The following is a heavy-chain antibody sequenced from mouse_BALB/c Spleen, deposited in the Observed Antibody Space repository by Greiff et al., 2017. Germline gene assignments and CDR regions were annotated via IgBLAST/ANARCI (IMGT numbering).Heavy chain of an antibody. CDR1: GYTFTDYN. CDR2: INPNNGGT. Sequence: EVQRVESGPELVKPGASVKIPCKASGYTFTDYNMDWVKQSHGKSLEWIGDINPNNGGTIYNQKFKGKATLTVDKSSSTAYMELRSLTSEDTAVYYCARDDYDVGDWYFDVWGAGTTVTVSS. CDR3: ARDDYDVGDWYFDV. V-gene: IGHV1-18*01. J-gene: IGHJ1*01. D-gene: IGHD2-4*01.